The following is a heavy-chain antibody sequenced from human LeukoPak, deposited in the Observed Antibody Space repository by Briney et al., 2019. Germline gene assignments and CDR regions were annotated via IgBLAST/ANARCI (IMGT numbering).Heavy chain of an antibody. J-gene: IGHJ4*02. D-gene: IGHD5-24*01. Sequence: GSLRLSCTASGFTFNKAWMNWVRQPPGKGLEWIGEINHSGSTNYNPSLKSRVTISVDTSKNQFSLKLSSVTAADTAVYYCARHAVEGKWLQFYYFNYWGQGSLVTVSS. CDR1: GFTFNKAW. CDR2: INHSGST. V-gene: IGHV4-34*01. CDR3: ARHAVEGKWLQFYYFNY.